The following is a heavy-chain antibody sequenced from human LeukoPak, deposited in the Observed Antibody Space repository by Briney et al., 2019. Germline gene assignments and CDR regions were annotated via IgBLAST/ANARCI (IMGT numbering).Heavy chain of an antibody. Sequence: GGSLRLSCEASGFTFDDYGMSWVRQPPGKGLEWVAGINRNGGSTDYADSVKGRFTISRDNAKNSHFLQMNSLRVEDTALYYCARGFRNGPFDCWGQGTLVTVSS. CDR2: INRNGGST. CDR3: ARGFRNGPFDC. V-gene: IGHV3-20*04. D-gene: IGHD2-8*01. CDR1: GFTFDDYG. J-gene: IGHJ4*02.